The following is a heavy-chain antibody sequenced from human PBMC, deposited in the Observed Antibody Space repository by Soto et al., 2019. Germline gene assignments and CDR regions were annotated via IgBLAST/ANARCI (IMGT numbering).Heavy chain of an antibody. V-gene: IGHV1-69*02. CDR3: ATSYGSGSTHFDS. CDR1: GGTFNSYT. CDR2: VNPIVGMS. D-gene: IGHD3-10*01. J-gene: IGHJ4*02. Sequence: QVQLVQSGAEVKKPGSSVRVSCTAAGGTFNSYTLNWVRQAPGQRLEWVGRVNPIVGMSTSASKFQGRVTMTADKSTSKANMDLTGLKSEDTAVYYSATSYGSGSTHFDSWGQGTLVTVSS.